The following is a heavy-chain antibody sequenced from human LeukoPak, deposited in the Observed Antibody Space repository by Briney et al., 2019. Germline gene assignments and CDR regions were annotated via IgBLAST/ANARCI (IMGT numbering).Heavy chain of an antibody. V-gene: IGHV3-11*01. CDR3: ARDPRTYYYDSSGYYHNDAFDI. D-gene: IGHD3-22*01. CDR2: ISSSGSTI. Sequence: GGSLRLSCAASGFTVSSNYMSWIRQAPGKGLEWVSYISSSGSTIYYADSVKGRFTTSRDNAKNSLYLQMNSLRAEDTAVYYCARDPRTYYYDSSGYYHNDAFDIWGQGTMVTVSS. CDR1: GFTVSSNY. J-gene: IGHJ3*02.